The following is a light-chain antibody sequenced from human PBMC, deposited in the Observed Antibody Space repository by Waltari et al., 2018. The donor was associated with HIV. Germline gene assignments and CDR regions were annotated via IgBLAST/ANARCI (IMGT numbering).Light chain of an antibody. Sequence: QTVVTQEPSFSVSPGATVTLTCGLRPGSVSTTYYPSWYQQTPGQAPRTLIYNTDPRSSWVPDRFSGSIVGDKAVLTITGAQADDECDYYCALYMGSGVWVFGGGTTLTVL. CDR1: PGSVSTTYY. V-gene: IGLV8-61*01. J-gene: IGLJ3*02. CDR3: ALYMGSGVWV. CDR2: NTD.